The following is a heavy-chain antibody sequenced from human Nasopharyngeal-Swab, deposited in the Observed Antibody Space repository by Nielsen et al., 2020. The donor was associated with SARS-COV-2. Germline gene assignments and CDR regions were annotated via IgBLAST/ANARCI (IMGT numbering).Heavy chain of an antibody. J-gene: IGHJ6*02. CDR2: ISAYNGNT. CDR1: GYTFISYG. D-gene: IGHD2-2*01. CDR3: ARENIVVVPAATYYYGMDV. V-gene: IGHV1-18*01. Sequence: ASVKVSCKASGYTFISYGISWVRQAPGQGLEWMGWISAYNGNTNYAQKLQGRVTMTTDTSTSTAYMELRSLRSDDTAVYYCARENIVVVPAATYYYGMDVWGQGTTVTVSS.